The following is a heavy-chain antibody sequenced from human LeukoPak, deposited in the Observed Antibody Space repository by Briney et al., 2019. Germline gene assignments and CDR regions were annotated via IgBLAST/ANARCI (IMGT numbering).Heavy chain of an antibody. CDR3: AKAAIVVVPAAMGVFDY. D-gene: IGHD2-2*01. CDR2: ISGSGGST. CDR1: GFTFSTYS. V-gene: IGHV3-23*01. Sequence: GGSLRLSCVASGFTFSTYSMNWVRQAPGKGLEWVSAISGSGGSTYYADSVKGRFTISRDNSKNTLYLQMNSLRAEDTAVYYCAKAAIVVVPAAMGVFDYWGQGTLVTVSS. J-gene: IGHJ4*02.